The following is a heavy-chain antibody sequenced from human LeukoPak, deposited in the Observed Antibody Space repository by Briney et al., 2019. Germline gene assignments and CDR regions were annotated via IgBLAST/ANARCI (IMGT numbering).Heavy chain of an antibody. J-gene: IGHJ4*02. Sequence: GGSLRLSCAASGFTFSSYAMSWVRQAPGKGLEWVSSISGSGDSTFYADSVKGRFTISRDNSKNTLYLQMNSLRAEDTAVYYCAKVLRTASNFFDYWGQGTLVTVSS. CDR2: ISGSGDST. CDR3: AKVLRTASNFFDY. D-gene: IGHD2-21*02. CDR1: GFTFSSYA. V-gene: IGHV3-23*01.